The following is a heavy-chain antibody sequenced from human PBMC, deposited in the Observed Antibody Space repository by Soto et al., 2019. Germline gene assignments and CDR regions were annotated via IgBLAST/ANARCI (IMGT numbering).Heavy chain of an antibody. D-gene: IGHD2-2*01. J-gene: IGHJ6*02. Sequence: GGSLRLSCAGSGFTFSDHAMTWVRQAPGRGLAWVSTTRSKGEYPYYGDSAKGRFTDSRDNSKNTLYLEMSSVGAEDTAVYYCAKDSRNVAVSAARVNGMDVWGQGTTVTVSS. CDR1: GFTFSDHA. CDR3: AKDSRNVAVSAARVNGMDV. CDR2: TRSKGEYP. V-gene: IGHV3-23*01.